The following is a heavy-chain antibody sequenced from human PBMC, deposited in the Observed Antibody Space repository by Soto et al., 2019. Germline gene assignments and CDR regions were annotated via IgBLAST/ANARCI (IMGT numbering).Heavy chain of an antibody. CDR2: ISGSGGST. V-gene: IGHV3-23*01. CDR3: AKDLADRAARSGGGFDY. CDR1: GFTFSSYA. J-gene: IGHJ4*02. D-gene: IGHD6-6*01. Sequence: EVQLLESGGGLVQPGGSLRLSCAASGFTFSSYAMSWVRQAPGKGLEWVSAISGSGGSTYYADSVKGRFTISRDNSKNTLYLQMISLRAEDTAVYYCAKDLADRAARSGGGFDYWGQGTLVTVSS.